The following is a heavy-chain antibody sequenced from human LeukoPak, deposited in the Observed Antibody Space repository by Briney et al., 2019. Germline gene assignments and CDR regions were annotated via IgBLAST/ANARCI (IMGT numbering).Heavy chain of an antibody. V-gene: IGHV1-18*01. CDR2: ISTYNGDV. CDR1: GGTFSSYA. D-gene: IGHD6-25*01. Sequence: GASVKVSCKASGGTFSSYAISWVRQAPGQGLEWMGGISTYNGDVNYVQNLQGRVTMTTDTSTSTAYMELMSLRSDDTAVYYCLRDAQRPRLTPDYWGQGTLVTVSS. CDR3: LRDAQRPRLTPDY. J-gene: IGHJ4*02.